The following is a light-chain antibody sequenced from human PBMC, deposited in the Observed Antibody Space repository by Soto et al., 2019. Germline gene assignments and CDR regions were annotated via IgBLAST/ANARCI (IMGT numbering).Light chain of an antibody. J-gene: IGKJ1*01. CDR3: QQCGSSPWT. CDR1: QSVSSYY. CDR2: AAS. Sequence: NVLTQSSGTLSLSPGERATLSCRASQSVSSYYLAWYQQKPGQAPRLLIYAASSRATGIPDRFSGGGSGTDFTLTISRLEPEDFAVYYCQQCGSSPWTFGQGTKVDIK. V-gene: IGKV3-20*01.